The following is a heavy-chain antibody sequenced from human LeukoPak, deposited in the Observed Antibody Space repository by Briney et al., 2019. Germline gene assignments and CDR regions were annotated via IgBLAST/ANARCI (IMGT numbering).Heavy chain of an antibody. J-gene: IGHJ6*02. CDR2: ISYDGSNK. Sequence: PGGSLRLSCAASGFTFSSYGMHWVRQAPGKGLEWVAVISYDGSNKYYADSVKGRFTISRDNSKNTLYLQMNSLRAEDTAVYYCARNPGAIVVVVAASPYYYYGMDVWGQGTTVTVSS. CDR1: GFTFSSYG. CDR3: ARNPGAIVVVVAASPYYYYGMDV. D-gene: IGHD2-15*01. V-gene: IGHV3-30*19.